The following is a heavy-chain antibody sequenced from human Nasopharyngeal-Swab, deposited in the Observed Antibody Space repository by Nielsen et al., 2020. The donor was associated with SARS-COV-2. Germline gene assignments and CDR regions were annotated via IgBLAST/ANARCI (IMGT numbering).Heavy chain of an antibody. CDR2: INPGNSDT. CDR3: ARPRRATADTTDAFDI. Sequence: GESLKISCQGSGYMFTSYWIGWVRLMPGKGLEWVGIINPGNSDTLYSPSFQGHVTISADQSISTAYLQWGDLKASDTAMYYCARPRRATADTTDAFDIWGQGTMVTVSS. V-gene: IGHV5-51*01. CDR1: GYMFTSYW. D-gene: IGHD1-26*01. J-gene: IGHJ3*02.